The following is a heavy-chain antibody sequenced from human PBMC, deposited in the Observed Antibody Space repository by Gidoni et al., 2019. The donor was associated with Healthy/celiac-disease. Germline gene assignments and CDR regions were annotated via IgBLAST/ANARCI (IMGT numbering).Heavy chain of an antibody. CDR2: ISGSGGST. V-gene: IGHV3-23*01. J-gene: IGHJ4*02. D-gene: IGHD3-10*01. CDR1: GFTFSSYA. Sequence: EVQLLASGGGLVQPGGSLRLSCAASGFTFSSYAMSWVRQAPGKGLEWVSAISGSGGSTYYADSVKGRFTISRDNSKNTLYRQMNSLRAEDTAVYYCAKDKLWFGEPRGNTFDYWGQGTLVTVSS. CDR3: AKDKLWFGEPRGNTFDY.